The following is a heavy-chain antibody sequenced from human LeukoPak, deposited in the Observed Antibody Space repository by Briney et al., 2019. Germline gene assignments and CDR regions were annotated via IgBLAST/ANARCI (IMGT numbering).Heavy chain of an antibody. CDR3: AKGGVTIITKKDYLEY. CDR2: VSWDGTVT. D-gene: IGHD3-10*01. J-gene: IGHJ4*02. V-gene: IGHV3-43*01. CDR1: GFTFDDYN. Sequence: GGSLRLSCAASGFTFDDYNMHWVCQVPGRGLEWVSLVSWDGTVTYYRDSVEGRFTISRDNSKNFLYLQMNSLKSEDAGFYFCAKGGVTIITKKDYLEYWGPGTLVTVSS.